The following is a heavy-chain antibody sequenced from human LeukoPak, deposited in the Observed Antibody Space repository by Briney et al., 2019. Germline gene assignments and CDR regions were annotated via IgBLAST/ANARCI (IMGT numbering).Heavy chain of an antibody. J-gene: IGHJ4*02. CDR2: ISGSGGST. CDR1: GFTFSSYA. V-gene: IGHV3-23*01. Sequence: PGGPLRLSCAASGFTFSSYAMSWVRQAPGKGLEWVSAISGSGGSTYYADSVKGRFTISRDNSKNTLYLQMNSLRAEDTAVYYCAKDRGDSGWYLDYWGQGTLVTVSS. D-gene: IGHD6-19*01. CDR3: AKDRGDSGWYLDY.